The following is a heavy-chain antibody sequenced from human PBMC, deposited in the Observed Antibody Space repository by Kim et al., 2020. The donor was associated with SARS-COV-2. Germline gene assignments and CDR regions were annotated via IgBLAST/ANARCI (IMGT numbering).Heavy chain of an antibody. Sequence: GGSLRLSCAASGFTFDDYAMHWVRQAPGKGLEWVSGISWNSGSIGYADSVKGRFTISRDNAKNSLYLQMNSLRAEDTALYYCAKDRRDTAMGYGMDVWGQGTTVTVSS. D-gene: IGHD5-18*01. J-gene: IGHJ6*02. V-gene: IGHV3-9*01. CDR3: AKDRRDTAMGYGMDV. CDR1: GFTFDDYA. CDR2: ISWNSGSI.